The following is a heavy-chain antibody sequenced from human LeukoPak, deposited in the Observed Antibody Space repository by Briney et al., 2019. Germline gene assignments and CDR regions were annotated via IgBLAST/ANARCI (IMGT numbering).Heavy chain of an antibody. D-gene: IGHD1-26*01. CDR2: ISGSGGST. CDR1: GFTFSSYA. V-gene: IGHV3-23*01. Sequence: GVSLRLSCAASGFTFSSYAMSWVRQAPGKGLEWVSAISGSGGSTYYADSVKGRFTISRGNSKNTLYLQMNSLRAEDTAVYYCAKESERRVGATSLDYWGQGTLVTVSS. J-gene: IGHJ4*02. CDR3: AKESERRVGATSLDY.